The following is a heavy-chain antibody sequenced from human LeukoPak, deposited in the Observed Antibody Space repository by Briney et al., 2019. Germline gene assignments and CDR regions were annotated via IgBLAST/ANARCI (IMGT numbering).Heavy chain of an antibody. J-gene: IGHJ4*02. Sequence: SETLSLTCTVSGGSISRYYWSWIRQPPGKGLEWIGYIYYSGSTNYNPSLKSRVTISVDTSKNQFSLKLSSVTAADTAVYYCARQTAVAGNFDYWGQGILVTVSS. D-gene: IGHD6-19*01. CDR1: GGSISRYY. CDR2: IYYSGST. V-gene: IGHV4-59*08. CDR3: ARQTAVAGNFDY.